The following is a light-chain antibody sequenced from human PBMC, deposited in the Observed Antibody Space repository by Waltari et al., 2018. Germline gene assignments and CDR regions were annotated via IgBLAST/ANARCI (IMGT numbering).Light chain of an antibody. CDR1: SSDVGGSDY. V-gene: IGLV2-14*01. Sequence: QSALTQPASVSGSPGQSITISCTGTSSDVGGSDYVSWYRPHPGKAPKLLIYEVVNRPSGISDRFSASKSGNTASLTISGLQPEDEADYYCSSFTSRNTLVFGIGTKVTVL. CDR2: EVV. J-gene: IGLJ1*01. CDR3: SSFTSRNTLV.